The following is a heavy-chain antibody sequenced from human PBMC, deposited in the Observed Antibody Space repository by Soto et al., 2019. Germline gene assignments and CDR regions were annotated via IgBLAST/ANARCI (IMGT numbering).Heavy chain of an antibody. V-gene: IGHV3-48*01. Sequence: EVQLVESGGGLVQPGGSLRLSCAASGFTFSSYSMNWVRQAPGKGLEWVSYISSATTTIYYADSVKGRFTIFRDNAKNSLYLQMNSLRADDTAVYYCARGIAAAGPKLDYWGQGTLVTVSS. D-gene: IGHD6-13*01. CDR1: GFTFSSYS. J-gene: IGHJ4*02. CDR3: ARGIAAAGPKLDY. CDR2: ISSATTTI.